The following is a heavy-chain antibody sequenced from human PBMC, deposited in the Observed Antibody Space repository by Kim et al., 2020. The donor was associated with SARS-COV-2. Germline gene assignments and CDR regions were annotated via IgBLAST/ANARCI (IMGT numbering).Heavy chain of an antibody. CDR3: AREAILTGYRFDY. CDR1: GYTFTSYG. CDR2: ISAYNGNT. V-gene: IGHV1-18*01. Sequence: ASVKVSCKASGYTFTSYGISWVRQAPGQGLEWMGWISAYNGNTNYAQKLQGRVTMTTDTSTSTAYIELRSLRSDDTAVYYCAREAILTGYRFDYWGQGTLVTVSS. J-gene: IGHJ4*02. D-gene: IGHD3-9*01.